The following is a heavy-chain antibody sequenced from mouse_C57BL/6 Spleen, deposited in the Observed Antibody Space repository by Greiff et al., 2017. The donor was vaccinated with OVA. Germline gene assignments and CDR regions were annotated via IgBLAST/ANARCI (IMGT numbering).Heavy chain of an antibody. D-gene: IGHD1-1*01. J-gene: IGHJ3*01. CDR1: GYSITSGYY. CDR3: ARGGYYYYGSSPWFAY. V-gene: IGHV3-6*01. CDR2: ISYDGSN. Sequence: EVKLMESGPGLVKPSQSLSLTCSVTGYSITSGYYWNWIRQFPGNKLEWMGYISYDGSNNYNPSLKNRISITRDTSKNQFFLKLNSVTTEDTATYYCARGGYYYYGSSPWFAYWGQGTLVTVSA.